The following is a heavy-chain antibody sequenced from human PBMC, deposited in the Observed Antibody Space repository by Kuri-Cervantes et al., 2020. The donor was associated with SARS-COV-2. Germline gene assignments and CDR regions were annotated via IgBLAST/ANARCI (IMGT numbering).Heavy chain of an antibody. CDR2: ISAYNGNT. D-gene: IGHD3-3*01. CDR3: ASKSGYDFWSGYPSSSYYYYYYMDV. Sequence: ASVKVSCKASGYTFTSYAINWVRQAAGQGLEWMGWISAYNGNTNYAQKLQGRVTMTTDTSTSTAYMELRSLRSDDTAVYYCASKSGYDFWSGYPSSSYYYYYYMDVWGKGTTVTVSS. J-gene: IGHJ6*03. CDR1: GYTFTSYA. V-gene: IGHV1-18*01.